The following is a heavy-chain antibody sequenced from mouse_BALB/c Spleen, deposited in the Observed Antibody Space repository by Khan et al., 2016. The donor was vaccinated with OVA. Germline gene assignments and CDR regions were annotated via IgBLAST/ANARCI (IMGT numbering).Heavy chain of an antibody. CDR3: ARDASSWYVSFPY. CDR2: INPDNAGT. Sequence: VQLKQSGPELVEPGASVKMSCKASGYTFTNYVIHWVKQKPGQGLEWIGYINPDNAGTRYNEKFKVKATLTSDISSTSAYMELLSLTSEDTAVFYCARDASSWYVSFPYWGQGTLVTVSA. CDR1: GYTFTNYV. D-gene: IGHD2-14*01. J-gene: IGHJ3*01. V-gene: IGHV1S136*01.